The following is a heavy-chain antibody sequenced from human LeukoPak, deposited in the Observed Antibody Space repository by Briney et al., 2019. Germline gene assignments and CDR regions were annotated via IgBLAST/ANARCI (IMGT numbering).Heavy chain of an antibody. J-gene: IGHJ5*02. Sequence: PWETLSLTCTVSGDSISTYYWTWIRQPPGKGLEWIGYISDSGSTNYNPSLKSRVTISLDTSKNQFSLKLISLTAADTAAYYCARVEYGDYGWFDPWGQGTLATVSS. CDR3: ARVEYGDYGWFDP. D-gene: IGHD4-17*01. CDR2: ISDSGST. CDR1: GDSISTYY. V-gene: IGHV4-59*01.